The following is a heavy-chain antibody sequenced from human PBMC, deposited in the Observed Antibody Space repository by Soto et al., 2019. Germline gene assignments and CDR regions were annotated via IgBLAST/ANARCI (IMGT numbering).Heavy chain of an antibody. D-gene: IGHD2-21*01. CDR3: ARRGEQASQPFDS. CDR2: IFWNDDK. CDR1: GFSLSTSGVG. Sequence: QITLKESGPTLVKPTQTLTLTCAFSGFSLSTSGVGVGWLRQPPGKALEWLAVIFWNDDKRYSPSVKSRLTITKDTTRNQVVLTMTNMDPVDTGTYYCARRGEQASQPFDSWGQGALVTVS. V-gene: IGHV2-5*01. J-gene: IGHJ4*02.